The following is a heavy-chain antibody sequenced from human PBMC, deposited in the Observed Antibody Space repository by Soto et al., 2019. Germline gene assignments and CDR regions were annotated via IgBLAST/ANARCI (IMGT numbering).Heavy chain of an antibody. J-gene: IGHJ4*02. CDR1: GGTLSSYT. V-gene: IGHV1-69*02. D-gene: IGHD2-15*01. CDR2: IIPILGIA. Sequence: SVKVSCKASGGTLSSYTISWVRQAPGQGLEWMGRIIPILGIANYAQKFQGRVTITADKSTSTAYMELSSLRSEDTAVYYCARAAVVAATAFDYWGQGTLVTVPS. CDR3: ARAAVVAATAFDY.